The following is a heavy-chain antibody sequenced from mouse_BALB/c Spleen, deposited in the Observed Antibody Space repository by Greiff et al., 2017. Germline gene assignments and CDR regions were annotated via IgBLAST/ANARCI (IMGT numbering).Heavy chain of an antibody. Sequence: EVQGVESGGGLVQPGGSRKLSCAASGFTFSSFGMHWVRQAPEKGLEWVAYISSGSSTIYYADTVKGRFTISRDNPKNTLFLQMTSLRSEDTAMYYCAREEIGSTTVVATPFAYWGQGTLVTVSA. CDR1: GFTFSSFG. J-gene: IGHJ3*01. V-gene: IGHV5-17*02. D-gene: IGHD1-1*01. CDR3: AREEIGSTTVVATPFAY. CDR2: ISSGSSTI.